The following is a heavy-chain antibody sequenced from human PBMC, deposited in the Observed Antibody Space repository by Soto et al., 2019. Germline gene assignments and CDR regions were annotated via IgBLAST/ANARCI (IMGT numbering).Heavy chain of an antibody. D-gene: IGHD6-25*01. CDR3: ARVDSSGCSEY. Sequence: GESLKISCNGSGYIFTSYWIGWGRQMPGKGLECMGFIYPGDSDTTYSPSFQGHVTISADKYSSTAYLQWSSLKASDTAMYYCARVDSSGCSEYWGQGTLVTVSS. V-gene: IGHV5-51*01. CDR1: GYIFTSYW. CDR2: IYPGDSDT. J-gene: IGHJ4*02.